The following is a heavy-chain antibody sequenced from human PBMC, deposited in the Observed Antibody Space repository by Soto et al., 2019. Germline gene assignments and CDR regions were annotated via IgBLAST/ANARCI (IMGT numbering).Heavy chain of an antibody. V-gene: IGHV3-30*18. D-gene: IGHD1-1*01. J-gene: IGHJ5*02. CDR1: GFNFYSYG. Sequence: VGSLRLSCAASGFNFYSYGMHWVRQAPGKGLEWMAVISYDGSDKYYADSVRGRFTISRDNSKNTVYLQMNSLRGEDTAVYYCEKVSRVDNYSPGEHTWFHPSGQRNLV. CDR2: ISYDGSDK. CDR3: EKVSRVDNYSPGEHTWFHP.